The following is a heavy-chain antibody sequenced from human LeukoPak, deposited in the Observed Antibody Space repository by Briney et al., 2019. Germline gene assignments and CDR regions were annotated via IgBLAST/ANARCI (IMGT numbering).Heavy chain of an antibody. CDR2: ISSSSSTI. D-gene: IGHD3-16*02. CDR3: ARDLMITFGGVIA. CDR1: GFTFSSYS. V-gene: IGHV3-48*01. J-gene: IGHJ4*02. Sequence: GGSLRLSCAASGFTFSSYSMNWVRQAPGKGLEWVSYISSSSSTIYYADSVEGRFTISRDNAKNSLYLQMNSLRAEDTAVYYCARDLMITFGGVIAWGQGTLVTVSS.